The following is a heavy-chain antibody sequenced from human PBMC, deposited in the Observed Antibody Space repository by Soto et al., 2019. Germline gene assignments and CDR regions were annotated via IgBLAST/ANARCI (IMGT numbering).Heavy chain of an antibody. D-gene: IGHD1-1*01. CDR1: GGSFSGYY. CDR3: ARDKITGLFDY. V-gene: IGHV4-34*01. CDR2: INHSGST. J-gene: IGHJ4*02. Sequence: SWTLCLTCAVSGGSFSGYYWTWIRQPPGTGLEWIGEINHSGSTNYNPSLKSRVTISVDTSKNQFSLKLTSVTAADTAVYYCARDKITGLFDYWGQRTLVTVSS.